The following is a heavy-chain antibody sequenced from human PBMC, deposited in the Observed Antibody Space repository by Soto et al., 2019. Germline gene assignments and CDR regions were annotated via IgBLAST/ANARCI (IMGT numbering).Heavy chain of an antibody. CDR3: AKDLSYGDHYYFGY. V-gene: IGHV3-30*18. CDR1: GFTFCSYG. D-gene: IGHD4-17*01. CDR2: ISYDGSNK. J-gene: IGHJ4*02. Sequence: GGSLRLSCAASGFTFCSYGMHWVRQAPGKGLEWVAVISYDGSNKYYAYSVKGRFTISRDNSKNTLYLQMNSLRAEDTAVYYWAKDLSYGDHYYFGYWGQGTRVTVAS.